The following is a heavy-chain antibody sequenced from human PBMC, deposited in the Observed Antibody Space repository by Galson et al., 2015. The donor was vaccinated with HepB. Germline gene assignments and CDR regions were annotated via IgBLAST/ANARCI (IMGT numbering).Heavy chain of an antibody. CDR2: INSDGSST. CDR1: GFTFNTYW. V-gene: IGHV3-74*01. CDR3: ARGYYYESSGYFYYYGMDV. D-gene: IGHD3-22*01. J-gene: IGHJ6*02. Sequence: SLRLSCAVSGFTFNTYWMHWVRQVSGKGLVWVSRINSDGSSTSYADSVKGRFTISRDNAKNTLYLQMNSLRAEDTGLYHCARGYYYESSGYFYYYGMDVWGQGTTVTVSS.